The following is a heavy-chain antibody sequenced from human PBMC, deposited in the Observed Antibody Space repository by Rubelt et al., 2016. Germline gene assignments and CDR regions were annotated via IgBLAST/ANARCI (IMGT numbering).Heavy chain of an antibody. V-gene: IGHV4-34*01. Sequence: QVQLQQWGAGLLKPSETLSLACAVYGGPFSGYYWSWIRQPPGTGLEWIGEINHSETTNYNPSPTSCVTISYDTSKHHFSLRLSSVTAADNAMYYCARIAARLGNWYFDLWGRGTLVTVSS. CDR1: GGPFSGYY. D-gene: IGHD6-6*01. J-gene: IGHJ2*01. CDR3: ARIAARLGNWYFDL. CDR2: INHSETT.